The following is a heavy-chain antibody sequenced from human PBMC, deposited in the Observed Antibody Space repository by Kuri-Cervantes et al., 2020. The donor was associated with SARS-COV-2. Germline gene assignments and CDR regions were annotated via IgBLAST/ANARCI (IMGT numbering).Heavy chain of an antibody. CDR1: GFTFSSYS. V-gene: IGHV3-21*01. Sequence: GESLKISCAASGFTFSSYSMNWVRQAPGKGLEWVSSISSSSSYIYYADSVKGRFTISRDNAKNSLYLQMNSLRAEDTAVYYCARTYYHDRSGYFDYYFDYWGQGTLVTVS. CDR2: ISSSSSYI. J-gene: IGHJ4*02. D-gene: IGHD3-22*01. CDR3: ARTYYHDRSGYFDYYFDY.